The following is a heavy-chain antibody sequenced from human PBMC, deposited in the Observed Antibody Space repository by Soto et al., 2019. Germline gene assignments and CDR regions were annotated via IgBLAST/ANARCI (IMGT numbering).Heavy chain of an antibody. J-gene: IGHJ4*02. V-gene: IGHV3-23*01. CDR1: GFTFSSYA. Sequence: EVQLLESGGGLVQPGGSLRLSCAASGFTFSSYAMSWVRQAPGKGLEWVSAISGSGDSTYYADSVKGRFTISRDNSKNTLYLQMNSLRAEDTAVYYGARRSSGWYFDYWGQGTLVTVSS. CDR2: ISGSGDST. CDR3: ARRSSGWYFDY. D-gene: IGHD6-19*01.